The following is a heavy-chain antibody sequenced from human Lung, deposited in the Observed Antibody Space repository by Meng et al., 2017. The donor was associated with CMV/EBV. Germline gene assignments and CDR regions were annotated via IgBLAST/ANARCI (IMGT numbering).Heavy chain of an antibody. CDR1: GFTFDGYT. Sequence: GSXRLXCAASGFTFDGYTKDWVRQAPGKGLEWVSLISWDGGSTYYADSVKGRFTISRDNCKNPLYLQMNSLRTEDTALYYCAKVGRVDTSSGMDVWGPGXAVTVSS. CDR3: AKVGRVDTSSGMDV. J-gene: IGHJ6*02. CDR2: ISWDGGST. V-gene: IGHV3-43*01. D-gene: IGHD5-18*01.